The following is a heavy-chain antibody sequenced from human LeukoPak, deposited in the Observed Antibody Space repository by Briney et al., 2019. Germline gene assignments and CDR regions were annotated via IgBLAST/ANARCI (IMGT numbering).Heavy chain of an antibody. Sequence: GGSLRLSCAASGFTFSGFAIHWVRQASGKGLEWVGRIRSKANSYATVYAASVKGRFTISRDDSKNTAYLQMNSLRAEDTAVYYCARSGRYSSGWDDYWGQGTLVTVSS. CDR2: IRSKANSYAT. V-gene: IGHV3-73*01. CDR3: ARSGRYSSGWDDY. J-gene: IGHJ4*02. CDR1: GFTFSGFA. D-gene: IGHD6-19*01.